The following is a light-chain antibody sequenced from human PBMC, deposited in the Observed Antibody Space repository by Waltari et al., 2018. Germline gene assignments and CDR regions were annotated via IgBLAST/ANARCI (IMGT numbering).Light chain of an antibody. J-gene: IGKJ2*01. Sequence: DIQMTQSPSSVAASVGDRITITCRASEGISTWLAWYQQKPGKSPKLLIYAAASLQSGVPSRFSGSGSGTDFSLTISSLQPEDFATYFCQQASSFPLAFGQGTRVEI. V-gene: IGKV1-12*01. CDR2: AAA. CDR1: EGISTW. CDR3: QQASSFPLA.